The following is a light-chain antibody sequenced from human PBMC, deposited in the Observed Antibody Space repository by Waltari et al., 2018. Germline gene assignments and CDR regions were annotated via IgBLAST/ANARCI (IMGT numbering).Light chain of an antibody. CDR1: TGTVAGGDY. CDR2: DTN. J-gene: IGLJ3*02. CDR3: LLAYDSLRV. V-gene: IGLV7-46*01. Sequence: QAVVTLEPSLTVSPGGAATLTCGPNTGTVAGGDYTYWFQQKSGPVPSRLIYDTNINHSWTPARFLGSLLGDKAALTLSGAQPEDEAGYYCLLAYDSLRVFGGGTSLAVL.